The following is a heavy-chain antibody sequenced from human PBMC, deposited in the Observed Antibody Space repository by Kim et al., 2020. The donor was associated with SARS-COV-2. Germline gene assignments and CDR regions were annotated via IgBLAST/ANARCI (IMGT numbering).Heavy chain of an antibody. Sequence: GGSLRLSCAASGFTVSSNYMSWVRQAPGKGLEWVSAIYSDDTTNYADSVKGRFTISRDSSKNTLYLQMNSLGAEDTAVYYCAREGHCGGGRCLDSWGQGTLISVSS. J-gene: IGHJ4*02. V-gene: IGHV3-53*01. CDR1: GFTVSSNY. D-gene: IGHD2-15*01. CDR3: AREGHCGGGRCLDS. CDR2: IYSDDTT.